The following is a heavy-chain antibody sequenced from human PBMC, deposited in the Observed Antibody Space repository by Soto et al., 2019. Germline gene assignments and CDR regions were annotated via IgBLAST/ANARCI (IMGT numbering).Heavy chain of an antibody. CDR1: GFTFSSYG. D-gene: IGHD1-26*01. V-gene: IGHV3-30*18. CDR3: AKEATNINNFDY. Sequence: GGSLRLSCAASGFTFSSYGMHWVRQAPGKGLEWVAVISYDGSNKYYADSVKGRFTISRDNSKNTLYLQMNSLRAEDTAVYYCAKEATNINNFDYWGQGTLVTVSS. CDR2: ISYDGSNK. J-gene: IGHJ4*02.